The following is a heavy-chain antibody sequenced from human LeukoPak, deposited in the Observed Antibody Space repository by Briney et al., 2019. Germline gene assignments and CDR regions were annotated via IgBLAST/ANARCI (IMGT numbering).Heavy chain of an antibody. Sequence: PGVSLRLFCAGSGFTFSLHWKTGAGHAPGKNLELVADITEDGSEKYYMDSVKGRLTISRDNAKNSLYLQMNSLIVADTAVYYCARNYCRALYNWGQGTLVTVSS. CDR1: GFTFSLHW. V-gene: IGHV3-7*01. D-gene: IGHD3-10*01. CDR2: ITEDGSEK. CDR3: ARNYCRALYN. J-gene: IGHJ4*02.